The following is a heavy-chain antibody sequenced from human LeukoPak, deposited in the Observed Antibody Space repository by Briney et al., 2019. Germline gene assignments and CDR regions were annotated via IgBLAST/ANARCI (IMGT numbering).Heavy chain of an antibody. J-gene: IGHJ2*01. CDR3: ARQVTTLWYFDL. CDR2: ISHTGSI. V-gene: IGHV4-4*02. D-gene: IGHD2-21*02. Sequence: SETLSLTCAVSGGSITSSKWWSWVRQLPGKGLEWIGEISHTGSINYNPSLKSRVTMSVDKSKNQFSLNLTSVTAADTAVYSCARQVTTLWYFDLWGRGTLVTVSS. CDR1: GGSITSSKW.